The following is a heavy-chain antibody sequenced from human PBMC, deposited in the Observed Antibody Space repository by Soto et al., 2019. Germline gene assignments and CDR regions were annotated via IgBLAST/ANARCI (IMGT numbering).Heavy chain of an antibody. V-gene: IGHV1-69*13. J-gene: IGHJ6*02. CDR1: GGTFINYA. Sequence: SVKVSCKASGGTFINYAISWVRQAPGQGLEWMGGIIPIFGTANYAQKFQGRVTITADESTSTAYMELSSLRSEDTAMYYCARGFIAAAGINYYYCGMDVWAQGTTVTVSS. CDR2: IIPIFGTA. D-gene: IGHD6-13*01. CDR3: ARGFIAAAGINYYYCGMDV.